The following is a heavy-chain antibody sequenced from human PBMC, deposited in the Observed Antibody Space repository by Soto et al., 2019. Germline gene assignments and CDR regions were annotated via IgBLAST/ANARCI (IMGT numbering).Heavy chain of an antibody. Sequence: PSETLSLTCTVSGGSISSSSYYWGWIRQPPGKGLEWIGEINHSGSTNYNPSLKSRVTISVDTSKNQFSLKLSSVTAADTAVYYCARGRRASRGYYYYYGMDVWGQGTTVTVSS. CDR1: GGSISSSSYY. V-gene: IGHV4-39*07. J-gene: IGHJ6*02. CDR2: INHSGST. CDR3: ARGRRASRGYYYYYGMDV.